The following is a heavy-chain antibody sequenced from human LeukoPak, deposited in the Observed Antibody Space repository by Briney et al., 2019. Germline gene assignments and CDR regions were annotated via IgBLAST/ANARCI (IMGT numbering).Heavy chain of an antibody. J-gene: IGHJ4*02. CDR3: ARESGTERYFDY. D-gene: IGHD1-26*01. Sequence: SETLSLTCTVSGGSLSTYFWSWIRQPAGKGLEWIGHIYTSGITNYNPSLKSRVTMSVDTSKNQFSLKLSSVTAADTAVYYCARESGTERYFDYWGQGTLVTVSS. V-gene: IGHV4-4*07. CDR2: IYTSGIT. CDR1: GGSLSTYF.